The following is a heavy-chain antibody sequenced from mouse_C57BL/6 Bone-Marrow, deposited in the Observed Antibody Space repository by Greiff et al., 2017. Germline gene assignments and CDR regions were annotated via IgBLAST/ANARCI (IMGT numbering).Heavy chain of an antibody. CDR1: GFTFSSYG. CDR3: ASPNYGSSSFAY. D-gene: IGHD1-1*01. J-gene: IGHJ3*01. Sequence: VQLKESGGDLVKPGGSLKLSCAASGFTFSSYGMSWVRQTPDKRLEWVATISSGGSYTYYPDSVKGRFTISRDNAKNTLYLQMSSLKSEDTAMYYGASPNYGSSSFAYWGQGTLVTVSA. V-gene: IGHV5-6*01. CDR2: ISSGGSYT.